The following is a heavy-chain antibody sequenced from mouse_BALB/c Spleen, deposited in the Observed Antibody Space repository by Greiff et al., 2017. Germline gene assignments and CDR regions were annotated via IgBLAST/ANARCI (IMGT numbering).Heavy chain of an antibody. J-gene: IGHJ3*01. CDR1: GYTFTSYW. V-gene: IGHV1-7*01. D-gene: IGHD2-4*01. CDR2: INPSTGYT. CDR3: APGGITGGLLPY. Sequence: VQLQQSGAELAKPGASVKMSCKASGYTFTSYWMHWVKQRPGQGLEWIGYINPSTGYTEYNQKFKDKATLTADKSSSTAYMQLSSLTSEDSAVYYCAPGGITGGLLPYWGQGTLVTVSA.